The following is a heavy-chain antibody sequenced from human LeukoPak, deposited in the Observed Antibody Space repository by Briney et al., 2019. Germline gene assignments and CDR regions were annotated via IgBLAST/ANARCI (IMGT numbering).Heavy chain of an antibody. CDR2: INHSGST. J-gene: IGHJ6*03. CDR1: GGSFSGYY. CDR3: ARHRFLPYYYYYMDV. Sequence: TSETLSLTCAVYGGSFSGYYWSWIRQPPGKGLEWIGEINHSGSTNYNPSLKSRVTISVDTSKNQFSLKLSSVTAADTAVYYCARHRFLPYYYYYMDVWGKGTTVTVSS. V-gene: IGHV4-34*01. D-gene: IGHD3-10*01.